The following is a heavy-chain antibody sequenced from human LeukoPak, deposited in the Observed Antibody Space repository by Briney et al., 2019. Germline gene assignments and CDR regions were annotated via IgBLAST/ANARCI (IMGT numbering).Heavy chain of an antibody. CDR1: GFTFSSYA. CDR3: AKLSGALQLWGAFDF. D-gene: IGHD5-18*01. V-gene: IGHV3-23*01. CDR2: ISGSGGST. Sequence: GGSLRLSCAASGFTFSSYAMSWVRQAPGKGLEWVSAISGSGGSTYYADSVKGRFTISRDNSKNTLYLQMNSLRAEDTAVYYCAKLSGALQLWGAFDFWGQGTIVSVSS. J-gene: IGHJ3*01.